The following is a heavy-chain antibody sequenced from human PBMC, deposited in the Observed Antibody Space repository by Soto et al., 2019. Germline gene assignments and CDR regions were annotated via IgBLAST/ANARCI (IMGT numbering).Heavy chain of an antibody. J-gene: IGHJ4*02. V-gene: IGHV3-66*01. CDR2: IYTGGCT. Sequence: EVQLVESGGGLVQPGGSLRLSCAASGLNVSTNPMSWVRQAPGKGLEWVSVIYTGGCTHYADSVKGRFTIYRDNSKNTVNLQMNSLRPEDTAVYYCARDRSGHWGQGNLVTVSS. CDR1: GLNVSTNP. CDR3: ARDRSGH.